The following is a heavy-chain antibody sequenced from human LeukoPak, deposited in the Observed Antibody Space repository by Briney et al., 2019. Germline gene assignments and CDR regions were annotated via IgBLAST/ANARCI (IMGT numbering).Heavy chain of an antibody. CDR1: GFTFSSYS. V-gene: IGHV3-21*01. D-gene: IGHD3-10*01. CDR2: ISSSSSYI. Sequence: GGSLRLSCAASGFTFSSYSMNWVRQAPGKGLEWVSSISSSSSYIYYADSVKGRFTISRDNAKNSLYLQMNSLRAEDTAVYYCARGFPHRSLYYSGSETYIDYWGQGTLVTVSS. CDR3: ARGFPHRSLYYSGSETYIDY. J-gene: IGHJ4*02.